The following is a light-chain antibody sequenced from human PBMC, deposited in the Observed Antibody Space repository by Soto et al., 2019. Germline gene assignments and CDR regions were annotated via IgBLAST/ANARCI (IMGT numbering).Light chain of an antibody. Sequence: EIVLTQSPGTLSLSPGERATLSCRASQSVSSSYLAWYQQKPGQAPRLLIYGASSRATGIPDRFSGSGSGTDFTLTISRLGPDDLAVYYCQQYGSSPQTFGQGTKVDIK. CDR1: QSVSSSY. CDR2: GAS. V-gene: IGKV3-20*01. CDR3: QQYGSSPQT. J-gene: IGKJ2*01.